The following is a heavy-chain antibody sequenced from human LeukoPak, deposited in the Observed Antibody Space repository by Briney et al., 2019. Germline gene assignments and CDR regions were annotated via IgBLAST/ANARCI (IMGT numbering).Heavy chain of an antibody. CDR3: ARDNECCTGGICRLDY. CDR1: GFTFSFYW. V-gene: IGHV3-74*01. Sequence: GGSLTLSCASSGFTFSFYWMHWVRQAPGKGLVWVSRINNDGRSTSYARSVKGRFTISRDNTKNSLYLQMNSLRAEATAVYYCARDNECCTGGICRLDYLGQGALVTVPS. J-gene: IGHJ4*02. CDR2: INNDGRST. D-gene: IGHD2-15*01.